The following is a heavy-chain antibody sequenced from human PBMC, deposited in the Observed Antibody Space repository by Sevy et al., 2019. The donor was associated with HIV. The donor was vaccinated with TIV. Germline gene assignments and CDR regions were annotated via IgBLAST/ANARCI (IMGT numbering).Heavy chain of an antibody. J-gene: IGHJ4*02. D-gene: IGHD2-15*01. Sequence: GGSLRLSCAASGFTFSSYAMHWVRQAPGKGLEWVAVISYDGSNKYYADSVKGRFTISRDNSKNTLYLQMNSLRAEDTAVYYCARERGGYCSGGSCYSGYYFDYRGQGTLVTVSS. CDR2: ISYDGSNK. V-gene: IGHV3-30*04. CDR1: GFTFSSYA. CDR3: ARERGGYCSGGSCYSGYYFDY.